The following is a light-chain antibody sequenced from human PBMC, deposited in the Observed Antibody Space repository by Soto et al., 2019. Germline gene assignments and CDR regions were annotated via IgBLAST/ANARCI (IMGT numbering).Light chain of an antibody. V-gene: IGLV2-23*01. CDR2: EAT. Sequence: QSALAQPASVSGSPGQSITISCTGTSSDVGGYNLVSWYQQHPGNAPKLLIYEATKRASGVSNRFSGSKSGNTASLTISGLQTGDEADYYCCSYAGSSTPNYLFGTGTKVTVL. CDR3: CSYAGSSTPNYL. CDR1: SSDVGGYNL. J-gene: IGLJ1*01.